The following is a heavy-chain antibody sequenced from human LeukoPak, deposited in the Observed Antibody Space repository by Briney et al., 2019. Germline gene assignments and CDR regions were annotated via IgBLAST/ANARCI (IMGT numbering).Heavy chain of an antibody. CDR3: ALTYSSGWYSYNWFDP. CDR1: GGTFSSYA. J-gene: IGHJ5*02. D-gene: IGHD6-19*01. V-gene: IGHV1-69*06. Sequence: SVKVSCKASGGTFSSYAISWVRQAPGQGLEWMGGIIPIFGTANYAQKFQGRVTITADKSTSTAYMELSSLRSEDTAVYYCALTYSSGWYSYNWFDPWGQGTLVTVSS. CDR2: IIPIFGTA.